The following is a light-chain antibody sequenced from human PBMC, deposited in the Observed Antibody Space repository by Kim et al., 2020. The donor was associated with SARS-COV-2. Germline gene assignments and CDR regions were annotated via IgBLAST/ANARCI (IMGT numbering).Light chain of an antibody. Sequence: SYELTQPPSVSVSPGQTAYITCSGNKLGDKYVCWYQQKPGPSPVLVIYQDNKRPSGIPERFSGSNSGNTATLTISGTQAMDEADYYCQAWDSSTVVFGGGTQLTVL. V-gene: IGLV3-1*01. CDR3: QAWDSSTVV. CDR2: QDN. CDR1: KLGDKY. J-gene: IGLJ2*01.